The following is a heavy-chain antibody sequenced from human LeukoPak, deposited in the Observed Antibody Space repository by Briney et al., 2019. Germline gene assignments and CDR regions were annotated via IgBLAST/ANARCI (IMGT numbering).Heavy chain of an antibody. CDR1: GFTFSSYA. J-gene: IGHJ4*02. V-gene: IGHV3-23*01. D-gene: IGHD2-15*01. CDR3: ATLRLSDHFDY. Sequence: GGSLRLSCAASGFTFSSYAMSWVRQAPGKRLEWVSAISGSGGSTYYADSVKGRFTISRDNSKSTLYLQMNSLGVEDTAVYYCATLRLSDHFDYWGLGTLVTVSS. CDR2: ISGSGGST.